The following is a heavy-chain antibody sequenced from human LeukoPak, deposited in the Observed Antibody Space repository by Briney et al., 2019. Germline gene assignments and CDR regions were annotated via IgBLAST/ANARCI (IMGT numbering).Heavy chain of an antibody. J-gene: IGHJ4*02. V-gene: IGHV4-34*01. CDR2: INHSGST. Sequence: SETLSLTCAVYGGSFSGYYWSWIRQPPGKGLEWIGEINHSGSTNYNPSLKSRVTISVDTSKNQFSLKLSSVTAADTAVYYCARGPYRGFDYWGQGALVTVSS. CDR3: ARGPYRGFDY. D-gene: IGHD1-14*01. CDR1: GGSFSGYY.